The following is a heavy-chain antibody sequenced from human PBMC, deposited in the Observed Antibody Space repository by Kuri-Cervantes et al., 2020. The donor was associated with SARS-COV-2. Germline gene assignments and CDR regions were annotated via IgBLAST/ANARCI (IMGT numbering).Heavy chain of an antibody. CDR1: GFTFSSYE. Sequence: GESLKISCAASGFTFSSYEMNWVRQAPGKGLEWVSYISSSGSTIYYADSVKCRFTISRDNAKNSLYLQMHSLRAEDTAVYYCARDSSRITIFGVVTRYGMDVWGQGTTVTVSS. J-gene: IGHJ6*02. D-gene: IGHD3-3*01. CDR3: ARDSSRITIFGVVTRYGMDV. CDR2: ISSSGSTI. V-gene: IGHV3-48*03.